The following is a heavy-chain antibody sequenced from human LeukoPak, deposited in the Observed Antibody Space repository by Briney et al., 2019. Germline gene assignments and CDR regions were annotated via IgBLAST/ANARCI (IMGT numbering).Heavy chain of an antibody. V-gene: IGHV3-23*01. J-gene: IGHJ4*02. Sequence: PGGSLRLSCAPSGLTFTIYGMTWVRQSPGKGLECVSRVTTSVYNTFYADSVKGRFPLPRDRPKSTLYAQINRQRPGDTCLFFCAKGHDITMIVVVNPSFDYWGQGTLVTVSS. CDR3: AKGHDITMIVVVNPSFDY. D-gene: IGHD3-22*01. CDR1: GLTFTIYG. CDR2: VTTSVYNT.